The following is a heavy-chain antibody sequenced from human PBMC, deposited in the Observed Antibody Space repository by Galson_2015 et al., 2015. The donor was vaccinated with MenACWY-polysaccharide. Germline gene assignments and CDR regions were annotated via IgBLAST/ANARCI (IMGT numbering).Heavy chain of an antibody. D-gene: IGHD2-21*01. Sequence: SLRLSCAASGFTCSASAVHWVRQASGKGLQWVGRIRSKTKNYATAYTPSVQGRFTVFRDDSKNMAYLQMNSLKTEDTAVYYCYCGPDSAGWVDAWGKGTTVTVSS. CDR3: YCGPDSAGWVDA. V-gene: IGHV3-73*01. J-gene: IGHJ6*04. CDR2: IRSKTKNYAT. CDR1: GFTCSASA.